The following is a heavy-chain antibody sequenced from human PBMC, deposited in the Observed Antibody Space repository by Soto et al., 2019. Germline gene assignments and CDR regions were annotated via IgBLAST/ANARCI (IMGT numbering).Heavy chain of an antibody. Sequence: ASVKVSCKASGYTFTSYGISWVRQAPGQGLEWMGWISAYNGNTNYAQKLQGRVTMTTDTSTSTAYMELRSLRSDDTAVYYCARREVGYCSSTSCLNWFDPWGQGTLVTVSS. J-gene: IGHJ5*02. CDR3: ARREVGYCSSTSCLNWFDP. CDR2: ISAYNGNT. V-gene: IGHV1-18*01. CDR1: GYTFTSYG. D-gene: IGHD2-2*01.